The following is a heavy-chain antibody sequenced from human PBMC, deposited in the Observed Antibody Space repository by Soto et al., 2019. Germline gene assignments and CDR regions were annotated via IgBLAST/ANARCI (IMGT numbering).Heavy chain of an antibody. CDR3: ARDRWGTYCSSTSCPLSYYYGMDV. CDR2: TYYRSKWYN. D-gene: IGHD2-2*01. J-gene: IGHJ6*02. V-gene: IGHV6-1*01. CDR1: GDSVSSNSAA. Sequence: SQTLSLTCAISGDSVSSNSAAWNWIRQSPSRGLEWLGRTYYRSKWYNDYAVSVKSRITINPDTSKNQFSLQLNSVTPEDTAVYYCARDRWGTYCSSTSCPLSYYYGMDVWGQGTTVTAP.